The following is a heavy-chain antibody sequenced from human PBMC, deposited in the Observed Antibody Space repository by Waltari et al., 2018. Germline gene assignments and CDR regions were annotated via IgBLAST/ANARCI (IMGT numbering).Heavy chain of an antibody. V-gene: IGHV1-24*01. CDR1: GYTLTELS. Sequence: QVQLVQSGAEVKKPGASVKVSCKVSGYTLTELSMPWVRQAPGKGLEWMGGFDPEDRETIYAQKFQGRVTMTEYTTTGTAYMELSSLRSEDTAVYYCATDLHGGDYWGQGTLVTVSS. CDR2: FDPEDRET. J-gene: IGHJ4*02. CDR3: ATDLHGGDY.